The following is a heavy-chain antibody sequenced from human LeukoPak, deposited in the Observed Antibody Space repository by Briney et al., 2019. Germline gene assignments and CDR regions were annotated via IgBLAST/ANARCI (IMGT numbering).Heavy chain of an antibody. CDR3: ARGVSKWGNSDY. CDR1: GYTFTSYD. CDR2: MNPNSGNT. Sequence: GASVTVSCKASGYTFTSYDINWVRQATGQGLEWMGWMNPNSGNTGYAQKFQGRVTMTRNTSISTAYMELSSLRSEDTAVYYCARGVSKWGNSDYWGQGTLVTVSS. D-gene: IGHD3-16*01. J-gene: IGHJ4*02. V-gene: IGHV1-8*01.